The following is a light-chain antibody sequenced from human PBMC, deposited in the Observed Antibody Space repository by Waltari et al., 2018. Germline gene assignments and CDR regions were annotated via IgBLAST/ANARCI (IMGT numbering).Light chain of an antibody. Sequence: QSALTQPPSASGSPGQSVPISCTGTSNEVGAYNYVSWYQQHPGKAPKLMIYEVSKRPSGVPDRFSGSKSGNTASLTVSGLQAEDEADYYCSSYTGSSSYVFGTGTKVAVL. CDR2: EVS. CDR1: SNEVGAYNY. CDR3: SSYTGSSSYV. J-gene: IGLJ1*01. V-gene: IGLV2-8*01.